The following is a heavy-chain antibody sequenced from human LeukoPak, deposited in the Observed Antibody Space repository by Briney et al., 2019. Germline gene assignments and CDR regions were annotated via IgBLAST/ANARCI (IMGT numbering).Heavy chain of an antibody. CDR3: ARVGFREGQFFDY. CDR2: IDRGGNT. V-gene: IGHV3-53*01. J-gene: IGHJ4*02. CDR1: GFAVSGIS. D-gene: IGHD3-10*01. Sequence: PGGSLRLSCEVSGFAVSGISMAWVRQAPGKGLEWCSVIDRGGNTHYADFVKGPLTISRDNIKNTLFLQMDSLRAEDTAVYYCARVGFREGQFFDYWGQGTLVTVSS.